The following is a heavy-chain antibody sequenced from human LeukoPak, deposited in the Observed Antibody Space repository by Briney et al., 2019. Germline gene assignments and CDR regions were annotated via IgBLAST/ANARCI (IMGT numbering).Heavy chain of an antibody. CDR1: GFTFSGYS. Sequence: PGGSLRLSCAASGFTFSGYSMNWVRQAPGKGLEWVSSISSSISSIYYADSVKGRFTISRDNAKNSLYLQMNSLRAEDTAVYYCARGYSSSSSGYGYWGQGTLVTVSS. D-gene: IGHD6-6*01. V-gene: IGHV3-48*01. CDR2: ISSSISSI. CDR3: ARGYSSSSSGYGY. J-gene: IGHJ4*02.